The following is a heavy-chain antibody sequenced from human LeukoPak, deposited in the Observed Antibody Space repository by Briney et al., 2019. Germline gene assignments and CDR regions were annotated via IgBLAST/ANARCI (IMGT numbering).Heavy chain of an antibody. D-gene: IGHD6-6*01. V-gene: IGHV3-30*03. Sequence: GRSLRLSCVASGFPFSSYGMHWVRQAPGKGLEWVAVISSDESNKYYADSVEGRFTISRDSSKNTVFLQMNSLRAEDTAVYYCARSRGTSLPQFFQHWGQGTLVTVSS. CDR1: GFPFSSYG. CDR3: ARSRGTSLPQFFQH. J-gene: IGHJ1*01. CDR2: ISSDESNK.